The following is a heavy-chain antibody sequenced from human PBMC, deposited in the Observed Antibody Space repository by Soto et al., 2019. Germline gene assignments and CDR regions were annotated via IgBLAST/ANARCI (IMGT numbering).Heavy chain of an antibody. CDR1: GGSISSYY. J-gene: IGHJ6*02. CDR3: ARGSYDYYGMDV. Sequence: PSETLSLTCTVSGGSISSYYWTWIRQSPGKGLEWIGYINDIGSTNYNPSLKSRVTISVDTSKKHFSLRLSSVIGADTAVYYCARGSYDYYGMDVRGLGTTVTVSS. V-gene: IGHV4-59*01. CDR2: INDIGST.